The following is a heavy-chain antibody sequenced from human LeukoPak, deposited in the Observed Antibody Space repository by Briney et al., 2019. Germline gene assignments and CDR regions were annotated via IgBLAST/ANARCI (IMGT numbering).Heavy chain of an antibody. CDR2: IIPIFGTA. D-gene: IGHD3-10*01. J-gene: IGHJ4*02. CDR1: GGTFSSYA. V-gene: IGHV1-69*06. CDR3: ARGGGFYGSGSYYNSYFDY. Sequence: SVKASCKASGGTFSSYAISWVRQAPGQGLEWMGGIIPIFGTANYAQKFQGRVTITADKSTSTAYMELSSLRSEDTAVYYCARGGGFYGSGSYYNSYFDYWGQGTLVTVSS.